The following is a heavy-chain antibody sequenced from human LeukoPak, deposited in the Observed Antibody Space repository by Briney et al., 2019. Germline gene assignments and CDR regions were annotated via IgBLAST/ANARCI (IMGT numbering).Heavy chain of an antibody. CDR2: ISYDGSNK. D-gene: IGHD3-3*01. CDR3: ARDRLRVVIIEGDAFDI. CDR1: GFTFSSYA. Sequence: GGSLRLSCAASGFTFSSYAMHWVRQAPGKGLEWVAVISYDGSNKYYADSVKGRFTISRDNSKNTLYLQMNSLRAEDTAVYYCARDRLRVVIIEGDAFDIWGQGTMVTVSS. V-gene: IGHV3-30-3*01. J-gene: IGHJ3*02.